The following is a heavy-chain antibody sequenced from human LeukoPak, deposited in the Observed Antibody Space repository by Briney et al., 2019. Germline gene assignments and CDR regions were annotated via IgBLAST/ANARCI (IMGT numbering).Heavy chain of an antibody. V-gene: IGHV3-74*01. Sequence: XXPXXGLVWVSRINSDGSSTSYADSVKGRFTISRDNAKNTLYLQMNSLRAEDTAVYYCALRDAFDIWGQGTMVTVSS. CDR3: ALRDAFDI. J-gene: IGHJ3*02. D-gene: IGHD4-17*01. CDR2: INSDGSST.